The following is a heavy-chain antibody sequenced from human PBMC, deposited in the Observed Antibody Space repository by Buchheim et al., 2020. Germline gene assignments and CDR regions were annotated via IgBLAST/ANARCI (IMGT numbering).Heavy chain of an antibody. CDR1: GYTFTSND. V-gene: IGHV1-8*01. CDR2: MSPNSGRT. J-gene: IGHJ4*01. CDR3: AIVISSAADY. D-gene: IGHD2-2*01. Sequence: QVGLGHSGTQVTPPGASAPFSCKASGYTFTSNDINWLRQATGQGLECLGWMSPNSGRTGYAQKFQGIVTLTRATSIRTVSMEVTSLISEHTPVDDCAIVISSAADYWG.